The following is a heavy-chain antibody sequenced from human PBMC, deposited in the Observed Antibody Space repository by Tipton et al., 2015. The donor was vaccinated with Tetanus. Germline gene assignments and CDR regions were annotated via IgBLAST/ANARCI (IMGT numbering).Heavy chain of an antibody. CDR1: GFTFNNYA. CDR3: AKVYFDILTGYFFDF. J-gene: IGHJ4*02. CDR2: ISGSGNST. D-gene: IGHD3-9*01. Sequence: SLRLSCAASGFTFNNYAMSWVRQAPGKGLEWVSGISGSGNSTFSTGSVKGRFTISRDNSKNTLSLQMNSLRAEDTAVYYCAKVYFDILTGYFFDFWGQGTLVTVSS. V-gene: IGHV3-23*01.